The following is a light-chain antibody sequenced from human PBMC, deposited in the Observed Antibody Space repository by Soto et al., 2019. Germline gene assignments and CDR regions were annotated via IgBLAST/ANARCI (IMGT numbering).Light chain of an antibody. V-gene: IGKV3-20*01. CDR1: QSVSSSY. J-gene: IGKJ4*01. CDR2: GAS. Sequence: EIVLTQSPGTLSLSPGERATLSCRASQSVSSSYLAWYQQKPGQAPRLLIYGASSRATGIPDRFSGSGSGTYFTLTISRLEPEDFVVYYCQQYGNLVTFGGGTKVEIK. CDR3: QQYGNLVT.